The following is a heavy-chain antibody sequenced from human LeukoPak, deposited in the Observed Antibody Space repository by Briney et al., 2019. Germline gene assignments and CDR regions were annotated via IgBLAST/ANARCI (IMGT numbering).Heavy chain of an antibody. V-gene: IGHV1-2*02. Sequence: ASVKVPCKASGYTFTGYYMHWVRQAPGQGLEWMGWINPNSGGTNYAQKFQGRVTMTRDTSISTAYMELSRLRSDDTAVYYCARGYCSSTSCQGGYWGQGTLVTVSS. CDR3: ARGYCSSTSCQGGY. D-gene: IGHD2-2*01. CDR1: GYTFTGYY. J-gene: IGHJ4*02. CDR2: INPNSGGT.